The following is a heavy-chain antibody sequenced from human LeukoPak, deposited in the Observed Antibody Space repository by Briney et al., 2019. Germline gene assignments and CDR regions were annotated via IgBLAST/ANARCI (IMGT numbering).Heavy chain of an antibody. CDR2: IYYNGST. Sequence: SETLSLTCTVSGGSISSHYWSWIRQPPGKGLEWIGYIYYNGSTNYNPSLKSRVTISVDTSKNQFSLKLSSVTAADTAVYYCARHRLRPYYFDYWGQGTLVTVSS. J-gene: IGHJ4*02. V-gene: IGHV4-59*11. D-gene: IGHD4-17*01. CDR1: GGSISSHY. CDR3: ARHRLRPYYFDY.